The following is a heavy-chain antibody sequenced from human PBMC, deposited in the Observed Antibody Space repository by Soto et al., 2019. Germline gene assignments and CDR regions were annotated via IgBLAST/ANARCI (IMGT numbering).Heavy chain of an antibody. D-gene: IGHD4-17*01. CDR2: INSGGTSI. CDR1: GFTFSDYY. V-gene: IGHV3-11*04. J-gene: IGHJ4*02. CDR3: ARENYGDAFDF. Sequence: QVQLVESGGGLVKPGGSLRLSCAASGFTFSDYYMSWIRQAPGKGLEWVSYINSGGTSIKYADSVKGRFTISRDNARNSLYLQMNSLRDEDTAVYYCARENYGDAFDFWGQGALVTVSS.